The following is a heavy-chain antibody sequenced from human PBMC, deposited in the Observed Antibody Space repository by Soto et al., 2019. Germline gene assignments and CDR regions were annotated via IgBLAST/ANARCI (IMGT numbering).Heavy chain of an antibody. D-gene: IGHD6-19*01. J-gene: IGHJ5*02. CDR2: IDSSGEK. Sequence: QVTLKESGPVLVKPTETLTLRCTVSGLSITDSEMGVSWIRQPPGQPLEWLAHIDSSGEKSYRTFLKTRLAISKDTSKSQIVLTMTNMDPADTATYYCARRHLAVAVSPWFDPWGQRIPLTLSS. CDR3: ARRHLAVAVSPWFDP. V-gene: IGHV2-26*01. CDR1: GLSITDSEMG.